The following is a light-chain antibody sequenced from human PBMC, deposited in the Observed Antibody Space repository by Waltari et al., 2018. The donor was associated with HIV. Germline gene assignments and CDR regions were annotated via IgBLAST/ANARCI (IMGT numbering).Light chain of an antibody. V-gene: IGLV1-40*01. CDR1: SSNIGAGFD. CDR3: QSYDSSLRGHV. J-gene: IGLJ1*01. CDR2: GNS. Sequence: QSVLTQPPSVSGAPGQRITISCTGSSSNIGAGFDVHWYQQLPGKAPNVLIYGNSTRPSGVPDRFSCSKSGTSASLAITGLQADDEGDYYCQSYDSSLRGHVFGSGTRVTVL.